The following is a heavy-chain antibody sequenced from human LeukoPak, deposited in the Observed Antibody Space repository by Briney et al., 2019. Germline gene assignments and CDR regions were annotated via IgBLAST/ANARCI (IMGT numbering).Heavy chain of an antibody. Sequence: SETLSLTCTVSGASISSYYWSWIRQPPGKGLEWIGYIYYSGSTNYNPSLKSRVTISVDTSKNQFSLKLSSVTAADTAVYYCARRLYYYDSSFSRFDYWGQGTLVTVSS. V-gene: IGHV4-59*12. CDR2: IYYSGST. D-gene: IGHD3-22*01. CDR1: GASISSYY. CDR3: ARRLYYYDSSFSRFDY. J-gene: IGHJ4*02.